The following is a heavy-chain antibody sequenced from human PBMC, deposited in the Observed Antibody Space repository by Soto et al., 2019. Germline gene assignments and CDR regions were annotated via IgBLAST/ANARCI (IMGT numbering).Heavy chain of an antibody. CDR2: INPSGGST. CDR3: ARDSPPVDY. CDR1: GYNFTRYY. Sequence: GASVKGSCKASGYNFTRYYMHWVRQAPGQGLEWMGIINPSGGSTSYAQKFQSRVTMTTDTSTSTAYMELRSLRSDDTSGYYCARDSPPVDYWGQGTLVTVSS. V-gene: IGHV1-46*01. J-gene: IGHJ4*02.